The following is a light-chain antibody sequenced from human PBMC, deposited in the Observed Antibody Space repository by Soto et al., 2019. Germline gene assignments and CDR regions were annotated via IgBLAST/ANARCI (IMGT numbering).Light chain of an antibody. V-gene: IGKV3-15*01. CDR3: QQYNNWPRT. J-gene: IGKJ2*01. CDR2: GAS. CDR1: QSVSSN. Sequence: EIVMTQSPATLSVSPGERATVSCRASQSVSSNLAWYQQKPGQALRLLIYGASTRATGIPARFSGSGSGTEFTLTIGSLQSEDFAVYYCQQYNNWPRTCGQGTKLEIK.